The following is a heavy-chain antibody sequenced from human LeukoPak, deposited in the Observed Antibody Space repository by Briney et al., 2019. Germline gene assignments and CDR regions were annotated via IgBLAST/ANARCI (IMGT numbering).Heavy chain of an antibody. CDR3: AIDADIVVVPAAMSDHYYYYYMDV. CDR2: IYTSGST. CDR1: GGSISSGSYH. Sequence: SQTLSLTCTVSGGSISSGSYHWSWIRQPAGKGREWIGRIYTSGSTNYNPSLKSRVTISVDTSKNQFSLKLSSVAAADTAVYYCAIDADIVVVPAAMSDHYYYYYMDVWGKGTTVTVSS. D-gene: IGHD2-2*01. J-gene: IGHJ6*03. V-gene: IGHV4-61*02.